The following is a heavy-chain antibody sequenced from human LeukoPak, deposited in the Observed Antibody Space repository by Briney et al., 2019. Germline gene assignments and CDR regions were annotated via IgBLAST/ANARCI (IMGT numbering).Heavy chain of an antibody. V-gene: IGHV3-23*01. CDR1: GFTFSSYG. CDR3: AAGYSSSWYGDY. D-gene: IGHD6-13*01. CDR2: ITGSGGST. J-gene: IGHJ4*02. Sequence: GGSLRLSCAASGFTFSSYGMSWVRQAPGKGLEWASAITGSGGSTYYADSVKGRFTISRDNSKNTLYLQMNSLRAEDTAVYYCAAGYSSSWYGDYWGQGTLVTVSS.